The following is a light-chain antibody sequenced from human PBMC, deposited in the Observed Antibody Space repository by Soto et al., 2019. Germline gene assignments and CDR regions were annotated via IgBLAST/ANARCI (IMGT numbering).Light chain of an antibody. Sequence: EIVLTHSPGTLSLSPCERVTVSVSASQSISRDYFAWYQQKPGQAPRLLVYAISSRATGIPDRFSGSGSGTDFTLTISRLEPEDFAVYYCQQYGASPETFGQGTKVDIK. CDR3: QQYGASPET. V-gene: IGKV3-20*01. CDR2: AIS. J-gene: IGKJ1*01. CDR1: QSISRDY.